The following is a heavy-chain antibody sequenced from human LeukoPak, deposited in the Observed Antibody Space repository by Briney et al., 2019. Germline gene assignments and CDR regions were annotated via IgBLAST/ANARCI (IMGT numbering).Heavy chain of an antibody. D-gene: IGHD3-22*01. Sequence: KPSETLSLTCTVSGDSISGSSFYWGWIRQPPGKGLEWIESIYYGGSTYYNPSLQSRFTISVDTSKNQFSLRLTSVTAADTAVYYCARFDSSGYSDFWGQGTLVTVSS. J-gene: IGHJ4*02. CDR2: IYYGGST. V-gene: IGHV4-39*07. CDR3: ARFDSSGYSDF. CDR1: GDSISGSSFY.